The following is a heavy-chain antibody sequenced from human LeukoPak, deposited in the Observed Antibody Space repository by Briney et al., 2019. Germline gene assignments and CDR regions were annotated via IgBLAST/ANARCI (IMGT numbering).Heavy chain of an antibody. CDR3: GRHRDYDDNSEGWFDP. J-gene: IGHJ5*02. D-gene: IGHD3-22*01. Sequence: PSETLSLTCPVSGGSLNSNCWNWIRPAPWRVLEWIGNIYYRGRTNYNPCLRSRCTISVDTAKNQFSLKLTSVTSADTAVYYCGRHRDYDDNSEGWFDPWGQRTLVTISS. V-gene: IGHV4-59*01. CDR1: GGSLNSNC. CDR2: IYYRGRT.